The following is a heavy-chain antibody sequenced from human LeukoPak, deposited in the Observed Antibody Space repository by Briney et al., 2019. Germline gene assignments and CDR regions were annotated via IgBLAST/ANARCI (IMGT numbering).Heavy chain of an antibody. Sequence: GGSLRLSCTASGFTFSSYWMSWVRQAPGKGLEWVANIKQDGSEEYYVDSVKGRFTISRDNAENSLYLQMNSLRAEDTAVYYCARGLGSRSGAGDYWGQGTPVTVSS. CDR3: ARGLGSRSGAGDY. D-gene: IGHD6-6*01. J-gene: IGHJ4*02. CDR1: GFTFSSYW. V-gene: IGHV3-7*01. CDR2: IKQDGSEE.